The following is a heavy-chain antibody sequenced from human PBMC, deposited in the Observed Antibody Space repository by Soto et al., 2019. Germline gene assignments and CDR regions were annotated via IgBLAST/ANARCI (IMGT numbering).Heavy chain of an antibody. CDR3: ARGSHSPGIAVAGFYY. Sequence: QVQLVQSGAEVKKPGSSVKVSCKASGVTFSSYAISWVRQAPGQGLEWMGGIIPIFGTPNYAQKFKGRVTITADESTTTAYLDLSSLTSEDTAMYYCARGSHSPGIAVAGFYYWGQGTLVTVSS. CDR2: IIPIFGTP. D-gene: IGHD6-19*01. CDR1: GVTFSSYA. J-gene: IGHJ4*02. V-gene: IGHV1-69*01.